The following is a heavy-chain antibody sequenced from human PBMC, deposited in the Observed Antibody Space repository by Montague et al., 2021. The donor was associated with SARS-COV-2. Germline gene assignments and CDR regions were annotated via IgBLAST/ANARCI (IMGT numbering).Heavy chain of an antibody. CDR1: GGSISRYY. CDR2: IYYSGST. D-gene: IGHD3-9*01. J-gene: IGHJ4*02. CDR3: ARSRENYNILTGYPYYFDY. V-gene: IGHV4-59*01. Sequence: SETLPLTCTVSGGSISRYYWNWIRQPPGKGLEWIAYIYYSGSTNXNPPLKSRVTISVDTSKNQFSLKLSSVTAADTAVYYCARSRENYNILTGYPYYFDYWGQGTLVTVSS.